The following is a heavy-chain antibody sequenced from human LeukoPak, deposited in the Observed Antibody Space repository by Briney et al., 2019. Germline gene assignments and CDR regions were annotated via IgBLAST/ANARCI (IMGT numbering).Heavy chain of an antibody. D-gene: IGHD3-10*01. V-gene: IGHV4-34*01. Sequence: IPSETLSLTCAVYGGSFSGYYWSWIRQPPGKGLEWIGEINHSGSTNYNPSLKSRVTISVDTSKNQFSLKLSSVTAADTAVYYCARQQVAYYYGSGSYLPNYYYYYMDVWGKGTTVTISS. J-gene: IGHJ6*03. CDR1: GGSFSGYY. CDR3: ARQQVAYYYGSGSYLPNYYYYYMDV. CDR2: INHSGST.